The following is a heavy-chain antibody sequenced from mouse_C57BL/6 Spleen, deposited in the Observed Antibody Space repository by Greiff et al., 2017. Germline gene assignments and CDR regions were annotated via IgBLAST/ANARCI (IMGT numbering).Heavy chain of an antibody. CDR3: ARTDCYYEYFNV. CDR2: INPSNGGT. D-gene: IGHD2-3*01. J-gene: IGHJ1*03. Sequence: VQLQQPGTELVKPGASVNLSCTASGYTFTSYWMRWVKQRPGQGLEWIGNINPSNGGTNYNEKFKSKATLTVDKSSSTAYMQLSSLTSEDSAVYYCARTDCYYEYFNVWGTGTTVTVSS. V-gene: IGHV1-53*01. CDR1: GYTFTSYW.